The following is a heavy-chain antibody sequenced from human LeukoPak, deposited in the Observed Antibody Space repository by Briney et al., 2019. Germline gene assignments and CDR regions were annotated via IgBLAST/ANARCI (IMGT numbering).Heavy chain of an antibody. J-gene: IGHJ6*02. CDR1: GGSISSYY. CDR3: ARRSGYSHLYGMDV. CDR2: IYYSGST. Sequence: SETLSLTCTVSGGSISSYYWSWIRQPPGKGLEWNGYIYYSGSTNYNPSLKSRVTISVDTSKNQFSLKLSSVTAADTAVYYCARRSGYSHLYGMDVWGQGTTVTVSS. D-gene: IGHD5-18*01. V-gene: IGHV4-59*08.